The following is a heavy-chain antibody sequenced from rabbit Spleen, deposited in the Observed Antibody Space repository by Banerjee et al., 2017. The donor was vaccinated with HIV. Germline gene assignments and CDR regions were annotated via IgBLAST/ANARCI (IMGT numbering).Heavy chain of an antibody. V-gene: IGHV1S47*01. CDR3: ARDGTGGSYFAL. D-gene: IGHD8-1*01. CDR2: IDPVFGIT. CDR1: GFDVSSYG. J-gene: IGHJ6*01. Sequence: QEQLVESGGGLVQPGGSLKLSCKASGFDVSSYGVSWVRQAPGTGLEWIGYIDPVFGITYYANWVNGRFSISRENAQNTVFLQMTSLTAADTATYFCARDGTGGSYFALWGPGTLVTVS.